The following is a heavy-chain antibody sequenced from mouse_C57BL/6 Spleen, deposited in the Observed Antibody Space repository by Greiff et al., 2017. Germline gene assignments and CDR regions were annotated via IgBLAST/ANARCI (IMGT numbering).Heavy chain of an antibody. Sequence: VQLQQSGAELARPGASVKLSCKASGYTFTSYGISWVKQRTGQGLEWIGEIYPRSGNTYYNEKCKGKATLTADKSSSTAYMELRSLTSEDSAVYFCARGDYYGSSYSWFGYWGQGTLVTVSA. V-gene: IGHV1-81*01. J-gene: IGHJ3*01. CDR2: IYPRSGNT. CDR1: GYTFTSYG. CDR3: ARGDYYGSSYSWFGY. D-gene: IGHD1-1*01.